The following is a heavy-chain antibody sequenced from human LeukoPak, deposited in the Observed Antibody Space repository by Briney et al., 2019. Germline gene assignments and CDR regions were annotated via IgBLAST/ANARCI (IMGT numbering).Heavy chain of an antibody. CDR2: ISYDGSNK. CDR1: GFTFSSYG. J-gene: IGHJ5*02. D-gene: IGHD4-17*01. CDR3: AKDPYGDYTYNWFDP. Sequence: PGRSLRLSCAASGFTFSSYGMHWVRQAPGKGLEWVAVISYDGSNKYYADSVKGRFTISRDNSKNTLYLQMNSLRAEDTAVYYCAKDPYGDYTYNWFDPWGQGTLVTVSS. V-gene: IGHV3-30*18.